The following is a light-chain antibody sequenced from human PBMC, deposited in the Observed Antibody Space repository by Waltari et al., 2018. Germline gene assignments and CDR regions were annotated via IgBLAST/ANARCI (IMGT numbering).Light chain of an antibody. CDR1: GPNIGAGYD. V-gene: IGLV1-40*01. CDR2: VNK. J-gene: IGLJ1*01. CDR3: QSYDSSLSAYV. Sequence: QSVLTQPPSVSGAPGQTVTISCTGRGPNIGAGYDAHWYQVLPRTAPKLLIYVNKNRPSGVPARFAGSRSGPSASLTITGLQPEDEADYYGQSYDSSLSAYVFGGGTKVTVL.